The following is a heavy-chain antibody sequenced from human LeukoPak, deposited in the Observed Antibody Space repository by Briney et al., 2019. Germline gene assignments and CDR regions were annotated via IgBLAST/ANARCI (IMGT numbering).Heavy chain of an antibody. D-gene: IGHD6-19*01. Sequence: ASVKVSCKASGGTFSSYVISWVRQAPGQGLEWMGRIIPILGAPNYAQKFQGRVTITADESTGTAYMELRSLRSVGTAVYYCARGALTPGPIAVETTHFDYWGQGTPVAVSS. J-gene: IGHJ4*02. V-gene: IGHV1-69*13. CDR1: GGTFSSYV. CDR3: ARGALTPGPIAVETTHFDY. CDR2: IIPILGAP.